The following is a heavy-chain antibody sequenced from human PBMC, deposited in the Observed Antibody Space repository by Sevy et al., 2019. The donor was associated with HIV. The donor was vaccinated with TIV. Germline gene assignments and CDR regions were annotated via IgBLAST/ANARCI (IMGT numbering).Heavy chain of an antibody. Sequence: GGSLRLSCAASGFTFSSYAMHWVRQAPGKGLEWVAFISYDGSNKYYADSVKGRFTISRDNSKNTLYLQMNSLRAEDTAVYYCARPRVRGVSGAFDIWGQGTMVTVSS. CDR2: ISYDGSNK. J-gene: IGHJ3*02. D-gene: IGHD3-10*01. CDR1: GFTFSSYA. V-gene: IGHV3-30-3*01. CDR3: ARPRVRGVSGAFDI.